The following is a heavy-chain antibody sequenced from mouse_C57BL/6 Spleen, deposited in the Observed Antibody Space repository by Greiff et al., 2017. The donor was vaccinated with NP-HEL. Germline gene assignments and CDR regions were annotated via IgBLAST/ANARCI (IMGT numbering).Heavy chain of an antibody. V-gene: IGHV5-6*01. D-gene: IGHD3-2*02. CDR2: ISSGGSYT. Sequence: EVKLMESGGDLVKPGGSLKLSCAASGFTFSSYGMSWVRQTPDKRLEWVATISSGGSYTYYPDSVKGRFTISRDNAKNTLYLQMSSLKSEYTAMYYCAGDSSGFFAYWGQGTLVTVSA. CDR1: GFTFSSYG. CDR3: AGDSSGFFAY. J-gene: IGHJ3*01.